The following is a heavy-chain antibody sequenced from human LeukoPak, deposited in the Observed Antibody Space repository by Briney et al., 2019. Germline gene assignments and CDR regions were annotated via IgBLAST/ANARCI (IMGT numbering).Heavy chain of an antibody. Sequence: PSETLSLTCTVSGDAIIDDSWSWIRQPPGKGLEWIGYIYEGGSANYNPSLRSRVTISLDTSKNQFSLKLTSVTAADTAMYYCAREKRGDRCSGNFLYYYYYMDVWGKGAAVTISS. CDR2: IYEGGSA. D-gene: IGHD3-10*02. CDR3: AREKRGDRCSGNFLYYYYYMDV. J-gene: IGHJ6*03. V-gene: IGHV4-4*08. CDR1: GDAIIDDS.